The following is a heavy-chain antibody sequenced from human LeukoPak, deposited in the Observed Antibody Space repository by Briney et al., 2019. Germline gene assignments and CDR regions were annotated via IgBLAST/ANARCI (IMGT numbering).Heavy chain of an antibody. CDR2: ITPILGTA. D-gene: IGHD4-23*01. Sequence: SVTVSCKASGGTFSTYAISWVRQAPGQGLEWMGGITPILGTANYAQKFQGRVTINADQSTSTAYMELSSLRSEDTAVYYCARSLIDYGGSYDAFDIWGQGTMVTISS. V-gene: IGHV1-69*10. CDR1: GGTFSTYA. CDR3: ARSLIDYGGSYDAFDI. J-gene: IGHJ3*02.